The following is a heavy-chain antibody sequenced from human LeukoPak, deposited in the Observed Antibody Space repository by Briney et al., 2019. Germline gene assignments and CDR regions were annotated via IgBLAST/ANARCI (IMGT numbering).Heavy chain of an antibody. Sequence: GGSLRLSCAASGFTFSNYWMHWVRQAPGKGLVWVSRIEGDGSNTGYADSVRGRFTISRDNSKDTLYLQMSSLRAEDTAVYYCARDSGNYGHFDYWGQGSLVTVSS. CDR2: IEGDGSNT. J-gene: IGHJ4*02. V-gene: IGHV3-74*01. D-gene: IGHD3-16*01. CDR3: ARDSGNYGHFDY. CDR1: GFTFSNYW.